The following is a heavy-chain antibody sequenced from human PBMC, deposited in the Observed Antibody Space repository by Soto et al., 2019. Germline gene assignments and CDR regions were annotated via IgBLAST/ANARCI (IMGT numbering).Heavy chain of an antibody. CDR3: ATHLYSSGWYLDY. D-gene: IGHD6-19*01. CDR1: GGSISSSSYY. J-gene: IGHJ4*02. CDR2: IYYSGST. V-gene: IGHV4-39*01. Sequence: PSETLSLTCTVSGGSISSSSYYWGWIRQPPGKGLEWIGSIYYSGSTYYNPSLKSRVTTSVDTSKNQFSLKLSSVTAAATAVYYCATHLYSSGWYLDYWGQGTLVTVSS.